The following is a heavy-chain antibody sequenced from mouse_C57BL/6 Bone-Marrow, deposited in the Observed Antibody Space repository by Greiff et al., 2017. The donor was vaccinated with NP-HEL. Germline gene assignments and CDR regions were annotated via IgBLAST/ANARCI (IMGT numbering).Heavy chain of an antibody. V-gene: IGHV5-17*01. CDR2: ISSGSSTI. CDR1: GFTFSDYG. J-gene: IGHJ3*01. D-gene: IGHD1-1*01. CDR3: ARRNYGSSRGFAY. Sequence: DVQLVESGAGLVKPGGSLKLSCAASGFTFSDYGMPWVRQAPEQGLEWVAYISSGSSTIYYADTVKGRFTISRDNAKNTLFLQMTSRRSEDTAMYYCARRNYGSSRGFAYWGQGTLVTVSA.